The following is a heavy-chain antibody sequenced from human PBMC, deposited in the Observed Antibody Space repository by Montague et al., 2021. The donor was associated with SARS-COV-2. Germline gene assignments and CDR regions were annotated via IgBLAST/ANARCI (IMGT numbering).Heavy chain of an antibody. D-gene: IGHD3-9*01. CDR1: GGSFSGYC. J-gene: IGHJ4*02. Sequence: SETLSLTCAVYGGSFSGYCWTWIRQPPGKGLEWIGEITYSGSTNYNPSLKSRVTVSVDTSKNQFSLNLRSVTAADTAIYYCARVADCDVLTGFVTVGFDYWGQGTLVTVSS. V-gene: IGHV4-34*01. CDR3: ARVADCDVLTGFVTVGFDY. CDR2: ITYSGST.